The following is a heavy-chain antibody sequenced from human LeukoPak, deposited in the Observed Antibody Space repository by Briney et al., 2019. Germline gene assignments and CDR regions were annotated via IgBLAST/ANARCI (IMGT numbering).Heavy chain of an antibody. J-gene: IGHJ6*03. Sequence: GGSLRLSCAASGFTFSSFAMSWVRQAPGKGLEWVSYISSSGSTIYYADSVKGRFTISRDNAKNSLYLQMNSLRAEDTAVYYCARAHLSYDILLPAYYYYYMDVWGKGTTVTISS. V-gene: IGHV3-48*03. CDR1: GFTFSSFA. CDR2: ISSSGSTI. CDR3: ARAHLSYDILLPAYYYYYMDV. D-gene: IGHD3-9*01.